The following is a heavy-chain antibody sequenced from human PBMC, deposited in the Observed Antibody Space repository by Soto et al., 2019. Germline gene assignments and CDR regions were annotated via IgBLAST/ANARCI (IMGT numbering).Heavy chain of an antibody. Sequence: SETLSLPSTFSAGPPSPCAWSLIRHPPGKGMEWIGDIYYSGSTNYKPSLKSRVTISVDTSKNQFSLKLSSVTAADTAVYYCARENIVVVPAAMQGGEGYYYYYYMEVWGKGTTVTVSS. D-gene: IGHD2-2*01. CDR1: AGPPSPCA. V-gene: IGHV4-59*08. CDR2: IYYSGST. CDR3: ARENIVVVPAAMQGGEGYYYYYYMEV. J-gene: IGHJ6*03.